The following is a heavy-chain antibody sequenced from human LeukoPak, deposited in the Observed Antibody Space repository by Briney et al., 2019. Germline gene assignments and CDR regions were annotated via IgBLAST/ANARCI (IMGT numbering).Heavy chain of an antibody. Sequence: GSLRLSCAASGFTVSSNYMSWVRQAPGKGLEWVSVIYSGGSTYYADSVKGRFTISRDNSKNTLYLQMNSLRAEDTAVYYCAKSYDSSGPPFDYWGQGTLVTVSS. CDR2: IYSGGST. D-gene: IGHD3-22*01. V-gene: IGHV3-53*01. CDR1: GFTVSSNY. J-gene: IGHJ4*02. CDR3: AKSYDSSGPPFDY.